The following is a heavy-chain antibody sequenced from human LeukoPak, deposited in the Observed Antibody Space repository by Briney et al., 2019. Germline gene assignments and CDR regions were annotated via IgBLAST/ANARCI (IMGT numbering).Heavy chain of an antibody. CDR3: ARDVRRDDAFDI. V-gene: IGHV1-8*01. Sequence: WASVKVSCKASGYTFTSYHINWVRQATGQWLEWMGWMSPNSGNTDYAQKFQGRVTMTRDTSINTAYMELSSLRSEDTAVYYCARDVRRDDAFDIWGQGTMVTVSS. J-gene: IGHJ3*02. CDR1: GYTFTSYH. CDR2: MSPNSGNT. D-gene: IGHD3-10*02.